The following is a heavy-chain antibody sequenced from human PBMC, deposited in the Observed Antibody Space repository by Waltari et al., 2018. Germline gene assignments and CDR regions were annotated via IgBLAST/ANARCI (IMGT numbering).Heavy chain of an antibody. CDR3: ARGFGSATTSRFDP. V-gene: IGHV4-39*07. D-gene: IGHD5-12*01. J-gene: IGHJ5*02. Sequence: QLQLQESGPGLVKPPETLSLTCTVSGGSISSSSYYWGWIRQPPEKGLVWVASMDYSGRTYYNPSLNSRVTISVDTSKNQFSLDVRSVTAADTAVYYCARGFGSATTSRFDPWGQGIVVTVSS. CDR1: GGSISSSSYY. CDR2: MDYSGRT.